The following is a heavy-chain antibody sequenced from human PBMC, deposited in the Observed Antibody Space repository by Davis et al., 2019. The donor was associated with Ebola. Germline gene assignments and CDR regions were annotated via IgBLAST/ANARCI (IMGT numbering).Heavy chain of an antibody. CDR3: ARVGGSYRGAFDI. D-gene: IGHD1-26*01. CDR2: INAGNGNT. CDR1: GYTFTSYA. J-gene: IGHJ3*02. V-gene: IGHV1-3*01. Sequence: ASVKVSCKASGYTFTSYAMHWVRQAPGQRLEWMGWINAGNGNTKYSQKFQGRVTITRDTSASTAYMELSSLRSEDTAVYYCARVGGSYRGAFDIWGQGTMVTVSS.